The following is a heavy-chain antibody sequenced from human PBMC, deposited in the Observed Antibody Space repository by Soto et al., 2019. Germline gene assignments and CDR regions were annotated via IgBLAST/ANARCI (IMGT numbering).Heavy chain of an antibody. V-gene: IGHV4-4*02. CDR2: IYHSGST. Sequence: PSETLSLTCAVSGGSISSSNWWSWVRQPPGKGLEWIGEIYHSGSTNYNPSLKSRVTISVDKSKNQFSLKLSSVTAADTAVYYCARYLAVAGLNWFDPWGQGTLVTVSS. J-gene: IGHJ5*02. D-gene: IGHD6-19*01. CDR3: ARYLAVAGLNWFDP. CDR1: GGSISSSNW.